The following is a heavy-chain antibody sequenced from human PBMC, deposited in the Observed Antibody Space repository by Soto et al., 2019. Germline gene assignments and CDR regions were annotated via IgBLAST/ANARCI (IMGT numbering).Heavy chain of an antibody. V-gene: IGHV5-51*01. CDR2: IYPGDSDT. Sequence: PGESLKISCKGSGYSFTSYWIGWVRQMPGKGLEWMGIIYPGDSDTRYSPSFQGQVTISADKSISTAYLQWSSLKASDTAMYYCARSYCSSTSCPRVDPWGQGTLVTVSS. J-gene: IGHJ5*02. CDR3: ARSYCSSTSCPRVDP. CDR1: GYSFTSYW. D-gene: IGHD2-2*01.